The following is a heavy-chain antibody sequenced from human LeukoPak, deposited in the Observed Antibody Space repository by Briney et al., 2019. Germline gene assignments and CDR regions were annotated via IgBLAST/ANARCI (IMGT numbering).Heavy chain of an antibody. Sequence: PSETLSLTCTVSGGSISSGSYYWNWIRQPPGKGLEWIGYIYYSGSTNYNPSLKSRVTISVDTSKNQFSLKLSSVTAADTAVYYCARAVDYGDYFDYWGQGTLVTVSS. J-gene: IGHJ4*02. D-gene: IGHD4-17*01. V-gene: IGHV4-61*01. CDR3: ARAVDYGDYFDY. CDR2: IYYSGST. CDR1: GGSISSGSYY.